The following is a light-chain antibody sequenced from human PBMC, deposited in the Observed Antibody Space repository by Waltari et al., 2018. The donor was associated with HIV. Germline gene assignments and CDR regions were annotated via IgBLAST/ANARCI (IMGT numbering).Light chain of an antibody. J-gene: IGKJ3*01. CDR2: AAS. Sequence: DIQMTQSPPSLSASVRDRVTSTCRASQGISNHLAWYQQKPGKLPKLLSYAASTLQAGVPSRFSGSGSGTDFSLTISSLQPEVVATYYCQTYDSAPFTFGPGTKVDIK. V-gene: IGKV1-27*01. CDR1: QGISNH. CDR3: QTYDSAPFT.